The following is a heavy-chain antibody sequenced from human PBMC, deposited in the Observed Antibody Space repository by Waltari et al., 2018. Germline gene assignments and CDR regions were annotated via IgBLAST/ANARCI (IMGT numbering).Heavy chain of an antibody. CDR1: GFTFRNHG. CDR2: ISGSGGDT. D-gene: IGHD6-13*01. V-gene: IGHV3-23*01. CDR3: AKDPRSFWYNYGMDV. Sequence: EGQLLESGGGLVQPGESLRLSCAASGFTFRNHGFSWVRQAQGKGLEWVSAISGSGGDTYYADSVKGRFTISRDNSKNTLYLQMNSPRAEDTAVYYCAKDPRSFWYNYGMDVWGQGTTVTVSS. J-gene: IGHJ6*02.